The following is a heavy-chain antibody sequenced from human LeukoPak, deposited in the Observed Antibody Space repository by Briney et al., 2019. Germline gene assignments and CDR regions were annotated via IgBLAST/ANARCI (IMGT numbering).Heavy chain of an antibody. CDR3: ARNPTGPYSSSSRDY. J-gene: IGHJ4*02. Sequence: PSETLSLTCTVSGGSISSYYWSWIRQPAGKGLEWIGRIYTSGSTNYNPSLKSRVTISVDKSKNQFSLKLSSVTAADTAVYYCARNPTGPYSSSSRDYWGQGTLVTVSS. CDR2: IYTSGST. V-gene: IGHV4-4*07. CDR1: GGSISSYY. D-gene: IGHD6-6*01.